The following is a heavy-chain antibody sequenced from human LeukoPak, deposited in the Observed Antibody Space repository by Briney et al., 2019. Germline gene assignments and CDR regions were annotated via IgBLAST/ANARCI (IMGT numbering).Heavy chain of an antibody. CDR1: GFTFSKDW. CDR3: ATKQWLAPPPDS. J-gene: IGHJ4*02. Sequence: PGGSLRLSSAASGFTFSKDWMLWVRQAPGKGLESVSRINTDGTVTTYADSVKGRFTVSRDNADNTMFLQMNSVRDEDTAVDYCATKQWLAPPPDSWGQGTPVTVSS. CDR2: INTDGTVT. D-gene: IGHD6-19*01. V-gene: IGHV3-74*01.